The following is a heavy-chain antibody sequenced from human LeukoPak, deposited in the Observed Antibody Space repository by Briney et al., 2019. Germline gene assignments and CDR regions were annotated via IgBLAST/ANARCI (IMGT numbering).Heavy chain of an antibody. D-gene: IGHD1-26*01. CDR1: GFTFSSYA. Sequence: GGSLRLSCAASGFTFSSYAMSWVRQAPGKGLEWVSAISGSGGSTYYADSVKGRFTISRDNATNSLYLQMNSLRAEDTAVYYCARELGGSYHEPYYFDYWGQGTLVTVSS. CDR3: ARELGGSYHEPYYFDY. V-gene: IGHV3-23*01. J-gene: IGHJ4*02. CDR2: ISGSGGST.